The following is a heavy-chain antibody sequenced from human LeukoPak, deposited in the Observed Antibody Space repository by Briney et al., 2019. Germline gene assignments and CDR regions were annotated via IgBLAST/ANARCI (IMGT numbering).Heavy chain of an antibody. Sequence: SETLSLTRTVSGYSISSGYYWGWIRQPPGKGLEWIGSIYHSGSTYYNPSLKSRVTISVDTSKNQFSLKLSSVTAADTAVYYCARGAGSASGDWGQGTLVTVSS. V-gene: IGHV4-38-2*02. CDR3: ARGAGSASGD. D-gene: IGHD6-25*01. CDR2: IYHSGST. CDR1: GYSISSGYY. J-gene: IGHJ4*02.